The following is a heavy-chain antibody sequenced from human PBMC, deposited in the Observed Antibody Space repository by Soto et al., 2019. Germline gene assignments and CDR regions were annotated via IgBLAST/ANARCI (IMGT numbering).Heavy chain of an antibody. V-gene: IGHV1-69*13. CDR1: GGTFSSYA. J-gene: IGHJ4*02. CDR2: IIPIFGTA. Sequence: ASVKVSCKASGGTFSSYAISWVRQAPGQGLEWMGGIIPIFGTANYAQKFQGRVTITADESTSTAYMELSSLRSEDTAVYYCARGSRRATVVTPGFDYWGQGTLVTVSS. CDR3: ARGSRRATVVTPGFDY. D-gene: IGHD4-17*01.